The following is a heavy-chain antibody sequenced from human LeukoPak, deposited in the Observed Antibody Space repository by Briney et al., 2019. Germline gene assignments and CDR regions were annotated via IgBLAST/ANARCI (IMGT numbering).Heavy chain of an antibody. J-gene: IGHJ3*02. V-gene: IGHV7-4-1*02. Sequence: ASVKVSCKASGYTFTSYAMNWVRQAPGQGLEWMGWINTNTGNPTYAQGFAGRFVFSLDTSVSTAYLQISSLKAEDTAMYYCARDHLLWFGELRSSAFDIWGQGTVVIVSS. CDR1: GYTFTSYA. D-gene: IGHD3-10*01. CDR3: ARDHLLWFGELRSSAFDI. CDR2: INTNTGNP.